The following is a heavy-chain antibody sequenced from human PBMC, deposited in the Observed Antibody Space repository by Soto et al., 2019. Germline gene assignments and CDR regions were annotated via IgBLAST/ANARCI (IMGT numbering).Heavy chain of an antibody. CDR1: GGSISSSSYY. D-gene: IGHD2-2*01. CDR2: IYYSGST. Sequence: SETLSLTCTVSGGSISSSSYYWGWIRQPPGKGLEWIGSIYYSGSTYYNPSLKSRVTISVDTSKNQFSLKLSSVTAADTAVYYCASMPGGCSSTSCYGHYYYMDVWGKGTTVTVSS. J-gene: IGHJ6*03. V-gene: IGHV4-39*01. CDR3: ASMPGGCSSTSCYGHYYYMDV.